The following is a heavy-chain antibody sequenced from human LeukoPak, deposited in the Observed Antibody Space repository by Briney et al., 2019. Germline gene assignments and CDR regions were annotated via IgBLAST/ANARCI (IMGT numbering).Heavy chain of an antibody. CDR2: MNPNSGNT. J-gene: IGHJ4*02. D-gene: IGHD5-12*01. CDR3: ARLSGYDDY. V-gene: IGHV1-8*01. Sequence: ASVKVSCKASGYTFTSYDINWVRQATGQGLEWMGWMNPNSGNTGYAQKFQGRVTMTTDTSTSTAYMELRSLRSDDTAVYYCARLSGYDDYWGQGTLVTVSS. CDR1: GYTFTSYD.